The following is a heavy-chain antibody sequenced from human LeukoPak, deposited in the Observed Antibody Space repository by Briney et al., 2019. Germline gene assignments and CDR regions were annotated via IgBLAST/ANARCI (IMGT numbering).Heavy chain of an antibody. CDR3: ATGYSSQAYYYMDV. J-gene: IGHJ6*03. CDR2: INHSGST. Sequence: TASETLSLTCAVYGGSFSGYYWSWIRQPPGKGLEWIGEINHSGSTNYNPSLKSRVTISVDTSKNQFSLKLSSVTAADTAVYYCATGYSSQAYYYMDVWGKGTTVTISS. CDR1: GGSFSGYY. V-gene: IGHV4-34*01. D-gene: IGHD6-19*01.